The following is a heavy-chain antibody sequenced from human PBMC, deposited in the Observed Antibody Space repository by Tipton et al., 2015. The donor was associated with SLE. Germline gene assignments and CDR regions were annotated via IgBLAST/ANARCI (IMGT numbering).Heavy chain of an antibody. J-gene: IGHJ4*02. D-gene: IGHD1-20*01. V-gene: IGHV4-39*07. CDR2: VFFSGAT. CDR3: ARETVTGAITL. CDR1: GDSINSNNFF. Sequence: TLSLTCTVSGDSINSNNFFWGWIRQSPGQELEWIGSVFFSGATYYSPSLKSRVTISLDAPKNHFSLKMTFVTAAHTAVYYCARETVTGAITLWGQGTLVTGSS.